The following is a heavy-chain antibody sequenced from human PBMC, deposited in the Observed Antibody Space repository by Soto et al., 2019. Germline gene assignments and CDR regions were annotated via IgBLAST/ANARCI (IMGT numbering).Heavy chain of an antibody. D-gene: IGHD2-15*01. V-gene: IGHV3-23*01. Sequence: EVQLLESGGGLVQPGGSLRLSCAASGFTFSSSIMSWVRQAPGKGLEWVSTFSGTSGNTYYADSVKGRFTISRDNSKNTLYLQMNSLRAEDTAVYYCATRGHNFFDYWGQGTLVTVSS. CDR3: ATRGHNFFDY. CDR1: GFTFSSSI. CDR2: FSGTSGNT. J-gene: IGHJ4*02.